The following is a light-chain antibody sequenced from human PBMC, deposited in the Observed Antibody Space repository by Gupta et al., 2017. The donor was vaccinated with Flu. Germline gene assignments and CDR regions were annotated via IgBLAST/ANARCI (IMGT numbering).Light chain of an antibody. CDR2: GNS. CDR3: QSYDSSLSGSGV. J-gene: IGLJ3*02. CDR1: SSNIGAGYD. V-gene: IGLV1-40*01. Sequence: QSVLTQPPSVSGAPGQRVTISCTGSSSNIGAGYDVHWYQQLPGTAPKLLIYGNSNRPSGVPDRFSGSKSGTSASLAITGLQAEEEADYYCQSYDSSLSGSGVFGGGTKLTAL.